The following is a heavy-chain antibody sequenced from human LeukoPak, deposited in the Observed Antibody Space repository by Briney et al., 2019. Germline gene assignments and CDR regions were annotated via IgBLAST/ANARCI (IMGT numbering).Heavy chain of an antibody. D-gene: IGHD3-10*01. J-gene: IGHJ6*02. Sequence: SVKVSCKASGGTFSSYAISWVRQAPGQGLEWMGGIIPIFGTANYAQKFQGRVTITADESTSTAYMELSSLRSEDTAVYYCASVVRGIDGMDVWGQGTTVTVSS. CDR3: ASVVRGIDGMDV. CDR1: GGTFSSYA. CDR2: IIPIFGTA. V-gene: IGHV1-69*01.